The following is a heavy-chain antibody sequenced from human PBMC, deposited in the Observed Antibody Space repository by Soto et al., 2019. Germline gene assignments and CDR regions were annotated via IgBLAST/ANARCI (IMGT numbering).Heavy chain of an antibody. CDR3: AKSPRKQTATVTYYGMDV. D-gene: IGHD2-21*02. CDR2: ISGSGGST. CDR1: GFTFSSYA. V-gene: IGHV3-23*01. J-gene: IGHJ6*02. Sequence: GGSLRLSCAASGFTFSSYAMSWVRQAPGKGLEWVSAISGSGGSTYYVDSVKGRFTISRDNSKNTLYLQMNSLRAEDTAVYYCAKSPRKQTATVTYYGMDVWGQGTTVTVSS.